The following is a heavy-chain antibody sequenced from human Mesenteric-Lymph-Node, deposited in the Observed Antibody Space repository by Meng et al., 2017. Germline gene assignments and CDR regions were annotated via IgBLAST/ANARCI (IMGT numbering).Heavy chain of an antibody. CDR2: IGSSGTTI. CDR1: GFTFSRYA. J-gene: IGHJ6*02. V-gene: IGHV3-48*03. D-gene: IGHD2-21*02. CDR3: ARDGSTAPYYYYYGMDV. Sequence: GESLKISCAASGFTFSRYAMYWVRQAPGKGLEWVSYIGSSGTTIYYADSVKGRFTISRDNAKNSLYLQMNSLRAEDTAVYYCARDGSTAPYYYYYGMDVWGQGTTVTGAS.